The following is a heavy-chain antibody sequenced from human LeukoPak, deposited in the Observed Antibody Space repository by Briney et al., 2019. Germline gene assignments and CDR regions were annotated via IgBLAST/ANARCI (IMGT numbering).Heavy chain of an antibody. V-gene: IGHV3-30*03. D-gene: IGHD1-14*01. CDR2: ISYDGSDK. Sequence: GGSLRLSCAASGFTFSSYGMHWVRQAPGKGLEWVAVISYDGSDKYYADSVKGRFTISRDNSKNTLYLQMNSLRAEDTAVYYCARVRKDTARGYFDYWGQGTLVTVSS. CDR3: ARVRKDTARGYFDY. CDR1: GFTFSSYG. J-gene: IGHJ4*02.